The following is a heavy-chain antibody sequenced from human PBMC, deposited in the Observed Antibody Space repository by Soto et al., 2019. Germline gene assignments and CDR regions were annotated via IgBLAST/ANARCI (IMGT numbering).Heavy chain of an antibody. CDR2: INAGNGNT. J-gene: IGHJ4*02. V-gene: IGHV1-3*01. D-gene: IGHD3-22*01. CDR1: GYTFTSYA. CDR3: ARERGPYYYDSSGYYFDY. Sequence: GASVKVSCKASGYTFTSYAMHWVRQAPGQRLEWRGWINAGNGNTKYSQKFQGRVTITRDTSASTAYMELSSLRSEDTAVYYCARERGPYYYDSSGYYFDYWGQGTLVTVSS.